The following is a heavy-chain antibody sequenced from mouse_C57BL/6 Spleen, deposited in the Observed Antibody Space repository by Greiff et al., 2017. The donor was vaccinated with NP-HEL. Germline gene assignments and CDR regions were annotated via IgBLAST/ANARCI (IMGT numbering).Heavy chain of an antibody. CDR2: IYPGDGDT. J-gene: IGHJ2*01. Sequence: QVQLKQSGAELVKPGASVKISCKASGYAFSRYCMNWVKQRPGQGLEWIGQIYPGDGDTNYNGKFKGKATLTADKSSSTAYMQLSSLTSEDSAVYFCARDGNYYWGKGTTLTVSS. CDR3: ARDGNYY. CDR1: GYAFSRYC. D-gene: IGHD2-1*01. V-gene: IGHV1-80*01.